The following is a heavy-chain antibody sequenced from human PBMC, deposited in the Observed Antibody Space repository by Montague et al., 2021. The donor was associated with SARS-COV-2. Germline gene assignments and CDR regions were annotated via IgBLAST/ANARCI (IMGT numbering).Heavy chain of an antibody. Sequence: SLRLSCAVAGFTFNKHAMHWVRQAPGKPLGWLLHVSYEGSKRFYADSVWRGTPTPSDGSKNTLYLQMNSLRVADTATYYCAKSKVVFMLYVMRDHFDDLGHGTL. V-gene: IGHV3-33*03. CDR3: AKSKVVFMLYVMRDHFDD. CDR1: GFTFNKHA. J-gene: IGHJ4*03. CDR2: VSYEGSKR. D-gene: IGHD2-8*01.